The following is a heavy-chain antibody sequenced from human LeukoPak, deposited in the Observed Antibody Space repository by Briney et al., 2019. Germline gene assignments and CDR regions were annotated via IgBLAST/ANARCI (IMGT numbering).Heavy chain of an antibody. Sequence: SETPSLTCAVYGGSFSGYYWSWIRQPPGKGLEWIGEINHSGSTNYNPSLKSRVTISVDTSKNQFSLKLSSVTAADTAVYYCARRLIGYCSGGSCYSGYFQHWGQGTLVTVSS. D-gene: IGHD2-15*01. CDR2: INHSGST. V-gene: IGHV4-34*01. CDR3: ARRLIGYCSGGSCYSGYFQH. J-gene: IGHJ1*01. CDR1: GGSFSGYY.